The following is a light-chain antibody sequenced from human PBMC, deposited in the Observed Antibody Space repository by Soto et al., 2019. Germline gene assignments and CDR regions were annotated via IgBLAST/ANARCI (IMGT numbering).Light chain of an antibody. CDR3: QQYGGSPT. CDR2: GAS. J-gene: IGKJ1*01. Sequence: EIVMTQSPATLSVSPGERPTLSCRASQSVSSNLAWYQQKPGQAPRLLIYGASSRDTGIPDRFSGSGSGTDFTLTISRLEPEDFAVYYCQQYGGSPTFGLGTKVDI. CDR1: QSVSSN. V-gene: IGKV3-20*01.